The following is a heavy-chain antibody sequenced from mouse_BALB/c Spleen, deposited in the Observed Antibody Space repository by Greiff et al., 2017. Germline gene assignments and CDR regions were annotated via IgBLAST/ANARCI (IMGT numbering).Heavy chain of an antibody. Sequence: EVKVVESGGGLVKPGGSLKLSCAASGFTFSSYAMSWVRQTPEKRLEWVASISSGGSTYYPDSVKGRFTISRDNARNILYLQMSSLRSEDTAMYYCATGGFAYWGQGTLVTVSA. CDR3: ATGGFAY. V-gene: IGHV5-6-5*01. CDR1: GFTFSSYA. J-gene: IGHJ3*01. CDR2: ISSGGST.